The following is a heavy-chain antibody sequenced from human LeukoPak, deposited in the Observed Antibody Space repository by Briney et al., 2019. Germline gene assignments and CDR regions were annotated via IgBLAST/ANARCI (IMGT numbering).Heavy chain of an antibody. V-gene: IGHV3-48*03. CDR1: GFTFSSYE. CDR2: ISSSGSTI. Sequence: PGGSLRLSCAASGFTFSSYEMNWVRQAPGKGLEWVSYISSSGSTIYYADSVKGRFTISRDNAKNSLYLQMNSLRAEDTAVYYCAIEGGTTLRFLEWLTDFDYWGQGTLVTVSS. CDR3: AIEGGTTLRFLEWLTDFDY. J-gene: IGHJ4*02. D-gene: IGHD3-3*01.